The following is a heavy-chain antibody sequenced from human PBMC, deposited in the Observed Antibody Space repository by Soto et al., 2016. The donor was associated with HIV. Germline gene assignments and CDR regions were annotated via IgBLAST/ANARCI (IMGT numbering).Heavy chain of an antibody. CDR2: IYSGGST. CDR1: GFTISFNY. Sequence: EVQLVETGGGLIQPGGSLRLSCAASGFTISFNYMSWVRQAPGKGLEWVPVIYSGGSTYYADSVKGRFTISRDNSKNTLYLQMNSLRAEDTAVYYCARGPYSSSWYGMDVWGQGTTVTVSS. V-gene: IGHV3-53*02. D-gene: IGHD6-13*01. CDR3: ARGPYSSSWYGMDV. J-gene: IGHJ6*02.